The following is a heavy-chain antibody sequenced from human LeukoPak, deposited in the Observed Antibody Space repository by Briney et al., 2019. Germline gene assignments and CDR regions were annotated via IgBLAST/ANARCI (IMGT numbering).Heavy chain of an antibody. Sequence: PGGSLRLSCAASGFTSSSYGMHWVRQAPGKGLEWVAVIWYDGSNKYYADSVKGRFTISRDNSKNTPYLQMNSLRAEDTAVYYCARELDAFDIWGQGTMVTVSP. J-gene: IGHJ3*02. CDR3: ARELDAFDI. V-gene: IGHV3-33*01. CDR1: GFTSSSYG. CDR2: IWYDGSNK.